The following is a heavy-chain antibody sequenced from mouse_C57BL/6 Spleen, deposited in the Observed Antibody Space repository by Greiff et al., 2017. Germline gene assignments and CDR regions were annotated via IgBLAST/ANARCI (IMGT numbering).Heavy chain of an antibody. Sequence: VTVVESGAELARPGASVKMSCKASGYTFTSYTMHWVKQRPGQGLEWIGYINPSSGYTKYNQKFKDKATLTADKSSSTAYMQLSSLTSEDSAVYYCARSPSFDYWGQGTTLTVSS. CDR2: INPSSGYT. CDR1: GYTFTSYT. V-gene: IGHV1-4*01. CDR3: ARSPSFDY. J-gene: IGHJ2*01.